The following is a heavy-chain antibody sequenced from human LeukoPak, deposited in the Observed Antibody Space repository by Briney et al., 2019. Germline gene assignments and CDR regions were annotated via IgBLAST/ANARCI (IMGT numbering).Heavy chain of an antibody. CDR3: ARDSYQDYYGRFDP. V-gene: IGHV3-33*01. D-gene: IGHD3-10*01. J-gene: IGHJ5*02. Sequence: GGSLRLSCAASGFSFSNHGMHWVRQAPGKRLEWVAVIWDDGNNKRYANSVNGRFTISIDNSENTLYLQMNGLTAEDTAMYYCARDSYQDYYGRFDPWGQGTLVIVSS. CDR2: IWDDGNNK. CDR1: GFSFSNHG.